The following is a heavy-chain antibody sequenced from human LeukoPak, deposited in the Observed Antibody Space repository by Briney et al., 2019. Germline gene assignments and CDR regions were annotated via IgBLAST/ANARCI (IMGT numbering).Heavy chain of an antibody. V-gene: IGHV4-31*01. CDR1: GGSISSGGHF. CDR2: IYYSGTT. J-gene: IGHJ5*02. D-gene: IGHD3-10*01. CDR3: ARGYNRFGDLGWFDP. Sequence: TSQTLSLTCTVSGGSISSGGHFWSWIRQHPGKGLEWIGHIYYSGTTYYNPSLKSQLTISVDTPENQFSLKVNSVTAADTAVYYCARGYNRFGDLGWFDPWGQGTQVIVSS.